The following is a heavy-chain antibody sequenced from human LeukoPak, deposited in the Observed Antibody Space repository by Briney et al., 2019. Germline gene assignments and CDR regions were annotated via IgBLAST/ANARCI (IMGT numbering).Heavy chain of an antibody. CDR1: GFTFSSYG. J-gene: IGHJ4*02. D-gene: IGHD3-22*01. CDR2: ISYDGSNK. CDR3: AKGHYDSSGSYYFDY. Sequence: GGSLRLSCAASGFTFSSYGMHWVRQAPGKGLEWVAVISYDGSNKYYADSVKGRFTISRDNPKNTLYLQMNSLRAEDTAVYYCAKGHYDSSGSYYFDYWGQGTLVTVSS. V-gene: IGHV3-30*18.